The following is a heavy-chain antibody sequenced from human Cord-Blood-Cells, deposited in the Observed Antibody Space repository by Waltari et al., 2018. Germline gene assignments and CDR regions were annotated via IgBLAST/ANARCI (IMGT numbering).Heavy chain of an antibody. V-gene: IGHV4-34*01. J-gene: IGHJ6*02. CDR1: GGSFSGYY. CDR2: INHSGST. D-gene: IGHD3-9*01. CDR3: ARDGLRYNDYYYYGMDV. Sequence: QVQLQQWGAGLLKPSETLSLTCAVYGGSFSGYYWSWIRQPPGKGLEWIGEINHSGSTNYNPSLKSRVTISVDTSKNQFSLKLGSVTAADTAVYYCARDGLRYNDYYYYGMDVWGQGP.